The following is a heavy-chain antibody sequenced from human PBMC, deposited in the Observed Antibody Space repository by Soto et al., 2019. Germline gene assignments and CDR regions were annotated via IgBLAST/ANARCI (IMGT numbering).Heavy chain of an antibody. D-gene: IGHD3-16*01. V-gene: IGHV1-18*01. CDR1: GYTFTSYG. Sequence: QVQLVQSGAEVKKPGASVKVSCKASGYTFTSYGISWVRQAPGQGLEWMGWISPYNDNTKYAQNFQGRVSMTTDTSTTTAYVGGGRMVSDDTAVYSGAGVGGVAFGDTFDIGGKGTTVTVSS. CDR3: AGVGGVAFGDTFDI. J-gene: IGHJ3*02. CDR2: ISPYNDNT.